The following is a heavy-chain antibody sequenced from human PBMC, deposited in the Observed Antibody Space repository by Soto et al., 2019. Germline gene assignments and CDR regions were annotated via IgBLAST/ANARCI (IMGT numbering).Heavy chain of an antibody. D-gene: IGHD1-1*01. J-gene: IGHJ5*02. CDR2: IYYSGST. CDR1: GGSISSYY. V-gene: IGHV4-59*01. CDR3: AGTVSSLFDP. Sequence: SETLSLTCTVSGGSISSYYWSWIRQPPGKGLEWIGYIYYSGSTNYNPSLKSRVTISVDTSKNQFSLKLSSVTAADTAVYYCAGTVSSLFDPWGQGTLVTVSS.